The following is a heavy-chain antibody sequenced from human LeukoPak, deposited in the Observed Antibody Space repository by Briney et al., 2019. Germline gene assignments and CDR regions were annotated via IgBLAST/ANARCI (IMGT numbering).Heavy chain of an antibody. CDR3: ARAYYDFWSGFDY. CDR1: GFTFSSYW. D-gene: IGHD3-3*01. V-gene: IGHV3-7*01. J-gene: IGHJ4*02. CDR2: IKQGGSEK. Sequence: GGSLRLSCAASGFTFSSYWMSWVRQAPGKGLEWVANIKQGGSEKYYVDSVKGRFTISRDNAKNSLYLQMNSLRAEDTAVYYCARAYYDFWSGFDYWGQGTLVTVSS.